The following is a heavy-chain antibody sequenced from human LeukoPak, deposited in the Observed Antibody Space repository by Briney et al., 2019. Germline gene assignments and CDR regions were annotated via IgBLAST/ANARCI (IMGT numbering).Heavy chain of an antibody. CDR1: GFTFSSYA. J-gene: IGHJ4*02. CDR2: ISGSGGST. Sequence: GGSLRLSCAASGFTFSSYAMSWVRQAPGKGLEWVSAISGSGGSTYYADSVKGRFTISRDNSKNTLYLQMNSLRAEDTAVYYCARGYSYGSRMSGFDYWGQGTLVTVSS. V-gene: IGHV3-23*01. D-gene: IGHD5-18*01. CDR3: ARGYSYGSRMSGFDY.